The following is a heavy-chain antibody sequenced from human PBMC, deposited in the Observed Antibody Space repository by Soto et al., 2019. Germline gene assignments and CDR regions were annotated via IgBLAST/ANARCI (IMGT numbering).Heavy chain of an antibody. CDR2: INHSGST. D-gene: IGHD6-6*01. CDR1: GGSFSGYY. J-gene: IGHJ4*02. Sequence: SETLSHTCAVYGGSFSGYYWSWIRQPPGKGLEWIGEINHSGSTNYNPSLKSRVTISVDTSKNQFSLKLSSVTAADTAVYYCARRVRSIAARPAGLLDYWGQGTLVTVSS. CDR3: ARRVRSIAARPAGLLDY. V-gene: IGHV4-34*01.